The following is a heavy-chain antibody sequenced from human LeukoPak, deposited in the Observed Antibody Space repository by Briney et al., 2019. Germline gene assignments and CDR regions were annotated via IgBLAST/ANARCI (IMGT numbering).Heavy chain of an antibody. V-gene: IGHV3-21*01. CDR1: GVTFSSYS. Sequence: PGGSLRVSCALSGVTFSSYSMTWGRQAPGKGLEWVSSISSSSSYIYYADSVKGRFTISRDNAKNSLYLEMNSLRAEDTAVYYCARAYCSGASCYPFDNLGQGTLVTVSS. J-gene: IGHJ4*02. CDR3: ARAYCSGASCYPFDN. D-gene: IGHD2-15*01. CDR2: ISSSSSYI.